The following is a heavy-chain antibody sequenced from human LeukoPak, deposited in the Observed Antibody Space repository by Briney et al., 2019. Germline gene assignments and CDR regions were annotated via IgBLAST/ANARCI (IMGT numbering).Heavy chain of an antibody. Sequence: PGGSLRLSCAASGFTFSSYAMSWVRQAPGKGLEWVSAISGSGGSTYYADSVRGRFTISRDNSKNTLYVQMNSLRAEDTAVYYCVRGQGTPYYFDYWGQGTLVTVSS. CDR3: VRGQGTPYYFDY. V-gene: IGHV3-23*01. J-gene: IGHJ4*02. CDR2: ISGSGGST. CDR1: GFTFSSYA. D-gene: IGHD3-10*01.